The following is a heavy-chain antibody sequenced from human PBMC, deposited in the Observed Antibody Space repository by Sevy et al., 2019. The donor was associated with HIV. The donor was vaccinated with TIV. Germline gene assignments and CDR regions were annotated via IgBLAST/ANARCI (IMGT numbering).Heavy chain of an antibody. CDR1: GFTFSDYY. CDR3: TQDEIDNHPWEFDW. Sequence: ASVKVSCKASGFTFSDYYMHWVRQAPGQGLEWMGWFNPNNDDSRSAQKFQGRVTLTGDMSISTAYMELTRLRSDDTAIYFCTQDEIDNHPWEFDWWGHGALVTVSS. V-gene: IGHV1-2*02. CDR2: FNPNNDDS. D-gene: IGHD1-26*01. J-gene: IGHJ4*01.